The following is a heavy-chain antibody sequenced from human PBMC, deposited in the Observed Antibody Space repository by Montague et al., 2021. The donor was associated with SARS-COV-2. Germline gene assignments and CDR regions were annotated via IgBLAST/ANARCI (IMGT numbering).Heavy chain of an antibody. V-gene: IGHV3-30-3*01. Sequence: SLRLSCAASGFTFTTSAMHWVRQAPGKGLEWVAIISYVGSNEFYADSVKGRFTVSRDNSRKTLYLQMNSLRADDTAVYYCAGDGALSWLGELLRGGIDSWGQGILVTVSS. D-gene: IGHD3-10*01. CDR1: GFTFTTSA. CDR3: AGDGALSWLGELLRGGIDS. J-gene: IGHJ4*02. CDR2: ISYVGSNE.